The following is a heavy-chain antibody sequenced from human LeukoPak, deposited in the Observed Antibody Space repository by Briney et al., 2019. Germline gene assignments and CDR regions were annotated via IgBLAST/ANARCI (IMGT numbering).Heavy chain of an antibody. V-gene: IGHV4-4*07. Sequence: SETLSLTCTVSGGSTSSYYWSWIRQPAGKGLEWIGRIYTSGSTNYNPSLKSRVTMSVDTSKNQFSLKLSSVTAADTAVYYCARSIAAAGGNWFDPWGQGTLVTVSS. D-gene: IGHD6-13*01. CDR3: ARSIAAAGGNWFDP. CDR2: IYTSGST. CDR1: GGSTSSYY. J-gene: IGHJ5*02.